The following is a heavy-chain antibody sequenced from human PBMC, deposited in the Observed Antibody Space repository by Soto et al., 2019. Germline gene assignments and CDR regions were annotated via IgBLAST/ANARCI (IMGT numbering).Heavy chain of an antibody. CDR2: ISSSGSTI. Sequence: GGSLRLSCAASGFTFSNYEMNWVRQAPGKGLEWVSYISSSGSTIYYADSVKGRFTISRDNAKNSLYLQMNSLRAEDTAVYYCASGLYYDILTGYFQHRGQGTLVTVSS. D-gene: IGHD3-9*01. V-gene: IGHV3-48*03. CDR3: ASGLYYDILTGYFQH. J-gene: IGHJ1*01. CDR1: GFTFSNYE.